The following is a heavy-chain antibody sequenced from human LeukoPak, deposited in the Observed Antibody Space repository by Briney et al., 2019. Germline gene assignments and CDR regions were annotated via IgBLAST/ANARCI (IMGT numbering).Heavy chain of an antibody. J-gene: IGHJ6*02. D-gene: IGHD3-16*01. Sequence: ASVKVSCKASGYTFTDHYMHWVRQAPGQGLEWMGIINPVGGGTTYAQHFQGRVTMTRDTSTSTVYMELSSLRSEDTAVYYCARDATYYDYVWGSYKRSYYGMDVWGQGTTVTVSS. V-gene: IGHV1-46*01. CDR3: ARDATYYDYVWGSYKRSYYGMDV. CDR1: GYTFTDHY. CDR2: INPVGGGT.